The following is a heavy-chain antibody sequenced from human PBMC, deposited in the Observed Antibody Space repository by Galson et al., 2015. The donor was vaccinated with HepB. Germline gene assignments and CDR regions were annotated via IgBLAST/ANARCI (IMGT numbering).Heavy chain of an antibody. D-gene: IGHD3-22*01. CDR2: IIPIPGIA. Sequence: SVKVSCKASGGTFGSYTISWVRQAPGQGLEWMGRIIPIPGIANYAQKFQGRVTITADKSTSTAYMELSSLRSEDTAVYYCAREGVDYYDSSGYHGAFDIWGQGTMVTVSS. CDR1: GGTFGSYT. CDR3: AREGVDYYDSSGYHGAFDI. J-gene: IGHJ3*02. V-gene: IGHV1-69*04.